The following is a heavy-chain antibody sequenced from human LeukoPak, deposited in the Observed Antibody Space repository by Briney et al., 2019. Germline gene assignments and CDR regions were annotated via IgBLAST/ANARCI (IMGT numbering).Heavy chain of an antibody. D-gene: IGHD5-12*01. Sequence: SETLSLTCAVYGGSFSGYYWSWIRQPPGKGLEWIGEINHSGSTNYNPSLKSRVTISVDTSKNQFSLKLSSVIAADTAVYYCAREDIVATIFDYWGQGTLVTVSS. CDR1: GGSFSGYY. J-gene: IGHJ4*02. CDR3: AREDIVATIFDY. CDR2: INHSGST. V-gene: IGHV4-34*01.